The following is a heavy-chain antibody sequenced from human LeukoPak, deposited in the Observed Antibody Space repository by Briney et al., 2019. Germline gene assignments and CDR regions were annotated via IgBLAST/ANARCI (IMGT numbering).Heavy chain of an antibody. Sequence: PGGSLRLSCAASGFTVSSNYMSWVRQAPGKGPEWVSVIYGGGSTYYADSVKGRFTISRDNSKNTLYLQMNSLRAEDTAVYYCAGDLAAGGTYPHYWGQGTLVTVSS. CDR3: AGDLAAGGTYPHY. V-gene: IGHV3-53*01. CDR2: IYGGGST. J-gene: IGHJ4*02. CDR1: GFTVSSNY. D-gene: IGHD6-13*01.